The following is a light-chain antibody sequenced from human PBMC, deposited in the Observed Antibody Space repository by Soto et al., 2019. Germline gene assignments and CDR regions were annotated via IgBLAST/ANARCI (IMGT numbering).Light chain of an antibody. V-gene: IGKV3-15*01. CDR3: QEYNAWLWT. J-gene: IGKJ1*01. CDR2: GAS. Sequence: ETVMTQSPATLSVSPGERATLSCRASQSLNSNLAWYQQKLGRAPRGLIYGASTRAAGIPARFSGSGCCTEFTRTISSLQSEDDAVVYCQEYNAWLWTFGQGTKVDIK. CDR1: QSLNSN.